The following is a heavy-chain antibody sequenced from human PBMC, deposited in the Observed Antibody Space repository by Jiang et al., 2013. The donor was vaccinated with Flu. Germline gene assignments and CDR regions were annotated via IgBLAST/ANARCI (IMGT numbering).Heavy chain of an antibody. D-gene: IGHD1-1*01. Sequence: GSGLVKPSETLSLTCTVSGGSIRTYSYWSWIRQSPGKGLEWIGYIYSGGSTRYSPSLQSRVTVSLDTSKNQFSLRLTSVTAADTAVYYCAKTTYFDFW. V-gene: IGHV4-4*08. CDR2: IYSGGST. CDR1: GGSIRTYSY. CDR3: AKTTYFDF. J-gene: IGHJ5*01.